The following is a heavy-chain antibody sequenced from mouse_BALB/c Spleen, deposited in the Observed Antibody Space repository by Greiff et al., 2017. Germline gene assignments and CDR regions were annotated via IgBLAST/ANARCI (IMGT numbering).Heavy chain of an antibody. CDR2: ISSGGSYT. V-gene: IGHV5-9-3*01. D-gene: IGHD1-1*01. CDR3: GGHYYGSSCRYFDD. Sequence: EVKLVESGGGLVKPGGSLKLSCAASGFTFSSYAMSWVRQTPEKRLEWVATISSGGSYTYYPDSVKGRFTISRDNAKNTLYLQMSSLRSEDTAMYYCGGHYYGSSCRYFDDWGAGTTVTVSS. J-gene: IGHJ1*01. CDR1: GFTFSSYA.